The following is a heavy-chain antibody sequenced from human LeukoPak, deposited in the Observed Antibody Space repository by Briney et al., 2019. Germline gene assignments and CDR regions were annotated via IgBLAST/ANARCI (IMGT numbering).Heavy chain of an antibody. CDR3: ASPGSGRHAFDI. CDR1: GGSFSGYY. V-gene: IGHV4-34*01. CDR2: INHSGST. J-gene: IGHJ3*02. D-gene: IGHD3-10*01. Sequence: SETLSLTCAVYGGSFSGYYWSWIRQPPGRGLEWIGEINHSGSTNYNPSLKSRVTISVDTSKNQFSLKLSSVTAADTAVYYCASPGSGRHAFDIWGQGTMVTVSS.